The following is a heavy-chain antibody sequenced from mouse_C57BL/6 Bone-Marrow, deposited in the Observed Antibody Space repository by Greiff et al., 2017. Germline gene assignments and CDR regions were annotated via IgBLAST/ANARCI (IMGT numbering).Heavy chain of an antibody. CDR2: IHPNSGST. CDR3: ARGGYYGSSYDWYFDV. Sequence: VQLQQPGAELVKPGASVKLSCKASGYTFTSYWMHWVKQRPGQGLEWIGMIHPNSGSTNYNEKFKSKATLTVDKSSSPAYMQLSSLTSEDSAVYYCARGGYYGSSYDWYFDVWGTGTTVTVSS. J-gene: IGHJ1*03. D-gene: IGHD1-1*01. CDR1: GYTFTSYW. V-gene: IGHV1-64*01.